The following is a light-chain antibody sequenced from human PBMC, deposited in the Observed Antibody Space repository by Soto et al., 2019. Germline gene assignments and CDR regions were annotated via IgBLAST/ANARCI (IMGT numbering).Light chain of an antibody. J-gene: IGLJ3*02. CDR2: EDN. CDR3: QSYDSSNHWV. Sequence: NFMLTQPHSVSESPGKTVTISCTRSSGSIASNYVQWYQQRPCSAPTTVIYEDNQRPSVVPDRFSGSIDSSSNSASLTISGLKTEDEADYYCQSYDSSNHWVFGGGTKLTVL. V-gene: IGLV6-57*03. CDR1: SGSIASNY.